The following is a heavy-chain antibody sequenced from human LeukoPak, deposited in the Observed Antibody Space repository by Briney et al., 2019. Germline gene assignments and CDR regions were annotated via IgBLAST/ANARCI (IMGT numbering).Heavy chain of an antibody. Sequence: PGGSLTLSCAASGFTYSSYDTSWVRQAPGKGLEWVSTISGSGGSTYYADSVRGRFTISRDNSKNTLYLEMNSMRAEDTAVYYCAKQAGGGYYMDVWGKGTTVSVSS. D-gene: IGHD2-8*02. V-gene: IGHV3-23*01. CDR2: ISGSGGST. CDR3: AKQAGGGYYMDV. CDR1: GFTYSSYD. J-gene: IGHJ6*03.